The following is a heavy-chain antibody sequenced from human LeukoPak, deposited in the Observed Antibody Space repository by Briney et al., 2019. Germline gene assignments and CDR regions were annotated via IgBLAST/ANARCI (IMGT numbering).Heavy chain of an antibody. V-gene: IGHV4-30-2*01. CDR3: ARMVRGVIRWFDP. CDR1: GGSISSGGYY. CDR2: IYHSGST. Sequence: SQTLSLTCTVSGGSISSGGYYWSWIRQPPGKGLEWIGYIYHSGSTYYNPSLKSRVTISVDRSKNQFSLKLSSVTAADTAVYYCARMVRGVIRWFDPWGQGTLVTVSS. D-gene: IGHD3-10*01. J-gene: IGHJ5*02.